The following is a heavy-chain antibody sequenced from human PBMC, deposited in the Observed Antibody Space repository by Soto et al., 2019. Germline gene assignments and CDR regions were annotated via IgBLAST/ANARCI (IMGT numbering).Heavy chain of an antibody. V-gene: IGHV1-69*13. Sequence: SVKVSCKASGGTFSSYAISWVRQAPGQGLEWLGGIIPIFGTANYAQKFQGRVTITADESTSTAYMELSSLRSEDTAVYYCARDPRITIFGVVPSTGYGMDVWGQGTTVTV. CDR2: IIPIFGTA. CDR3: ARDPRITIFGVVPSTGYGMDV. CDR1: GGTFSSYA. D-gene: IGHD3-3*01. J-gene: IGHJ6*02.